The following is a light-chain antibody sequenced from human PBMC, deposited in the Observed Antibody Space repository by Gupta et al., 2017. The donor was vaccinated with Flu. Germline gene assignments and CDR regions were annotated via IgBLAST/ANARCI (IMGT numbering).Light chain of an antibody. CDR2: AAS. Sequence: DIQMTQSPSSLSASVGDRVTITCRASQSISRYLNWYQQKPGTAPTLLIYAASSLQSGVPSRFSGSGSGTDFTLTISSLQPEDFAIYYCQHSYSTPPLTFGGGTKVEIK. V-gene: IGKV1-39*01. CDR3: QHSYSTPPLT. CDR1: QSISRY. J-gene: IGKJ4*01.